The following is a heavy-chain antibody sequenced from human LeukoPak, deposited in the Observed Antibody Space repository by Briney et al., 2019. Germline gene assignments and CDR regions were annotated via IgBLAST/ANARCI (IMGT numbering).Heavy chain of an antibody. CDR2: VIGSSGAT. J-gene: IGHJ4*02. Sequence: GGSLRLSCAASGFSFTKYAMNWVRQAPGKGLEWVAVVIGSSGATDYADSVMGRFTISRDNSKNTLFLQMNSLRAEDTAIYYCAKGAYDFLEIAYFDYWGQGALVTVSS. CDR3: AKGAYDFLEIAYFDY. V-gene: IGHV3-23*01. CDR1: GFSFTKYA. D-gene: IGHD3-3*01.